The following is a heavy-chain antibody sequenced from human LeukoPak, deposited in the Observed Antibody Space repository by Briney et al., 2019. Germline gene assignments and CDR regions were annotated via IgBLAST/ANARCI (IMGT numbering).Heavy chain of an antibody. D-gene: IGHD1-26*01. V-gene: IGHV3-23*01. J-gene: IGHJ4*02. CDR1: GFTFSSYV. CDR2: ISNSGGST. Sequence: GGSLRLSCAASGFTFSSYVMSWVRQAPGKGLEWVSAISNSGGSTYYADSVKGRFTISRDNSKNTLYLQMNSLRAEDTAVYYCAARSRSGGIVGATGYWGQGTLVTVSS. CDR3: AARSRSGGIVGATGY.